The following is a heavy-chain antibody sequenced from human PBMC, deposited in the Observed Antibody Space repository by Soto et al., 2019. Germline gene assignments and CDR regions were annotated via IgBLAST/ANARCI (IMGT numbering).Heavy chain of an antibody. D-gene: IGHD2-15*01. V-gene: IGHV1-8*01. CDR3: AREVVGGFDP. Sequence: QMQLVQSGAEVKKPGASVKVSCKASGYTFTSYDINWVRQATGQGLEWMGWMNPNSGNTGYAQKFQGRGTMTRNPSISTAYVEMSSLRHEDKAVDYCAREVVGGFDPWGHGTLVTVSS. CDR2: MNPNSGNT. J-gene: IGHJ5*02. CDR1: GYTFTSYD.